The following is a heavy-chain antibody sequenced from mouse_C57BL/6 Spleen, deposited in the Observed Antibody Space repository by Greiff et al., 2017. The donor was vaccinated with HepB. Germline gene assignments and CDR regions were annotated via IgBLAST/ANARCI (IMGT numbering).Heavy chain of an antibody. Sequence: QVQLQQPGAELVKPGASVKLSCKASGYTFTSYWMHWVKQRPGQGLEWIGMIHPNSGSTNYNEKFKSKATLTVAKSSSTAYMQLSSLTSEDSAVYYCARVGIGSGYSNYVAFAYWGQGTLVTVSA. D-gene: IGHD2-5*01. V-gene: IGHV1-64*01. J-gene: IGHJ3*01. CDR2: IHPNSGST. CDR3: ARVGIGSGYSNYVAFAY. CDR1: GYTFTSYW.